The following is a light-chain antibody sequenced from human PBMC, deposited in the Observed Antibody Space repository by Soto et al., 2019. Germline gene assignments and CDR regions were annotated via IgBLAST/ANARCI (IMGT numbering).Light chain of an antibody. CDR2: SNN. CDR1: SSNIGSNT. CDR3: AAWDDSLNGFYV. Sequence: QSVLTQPPPASGTPGQRVAISCSGSSSNIGSNTVNWYQQFPETAPKLLIYSNNQRPSGVPDRFSGSKSGTSASLAISGLQSEDEADYYCAAWDDSLNGFYVFGTGTKLTVL. J-gene: IGLJ1*01. V-gene: IGLV1-44*01.